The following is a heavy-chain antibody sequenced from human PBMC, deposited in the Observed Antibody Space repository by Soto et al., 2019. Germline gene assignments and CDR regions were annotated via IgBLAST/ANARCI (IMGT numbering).Heavy chain of an antibody. D-gene: IGHD2-15*01. Sequence: QVQLQQWGAGLLKPSETLSLTCAVYGGSFSGFYWSWIRQPPGKGLEWIGESNHVGNTNNNPSLKNRVTISTVPSNNQFSRRLSSVTAADTAVYYCARVLIAGVTTDWGQGTLVIFAS. V-gene: IGHV4-34*01. CDR1: GGSFSGFY. CDR2: SNHVGNT. CDR3: ARVLIAGVTTD. J-gene: IGHJ4*02.